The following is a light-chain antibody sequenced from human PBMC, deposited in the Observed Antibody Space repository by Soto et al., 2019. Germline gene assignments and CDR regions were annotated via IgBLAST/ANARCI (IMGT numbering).Light chain of an antibody. Sequence: EIVLTHSPGTLSFSPWERATLXWMASQSVSSSYLAWYQQKPGQAPRLLIYGASSRATGIPDRFSGSGSGTDFTLTISRLEPEDFAVYYCLQYGSSPTTFGQGTKVDNK. V-gene: IGKV3-20*01. CDR2: GAS. J-gene: IGKJ1*01. CDR3: LQYGSSPTT. CDR1: QSVSSSY.